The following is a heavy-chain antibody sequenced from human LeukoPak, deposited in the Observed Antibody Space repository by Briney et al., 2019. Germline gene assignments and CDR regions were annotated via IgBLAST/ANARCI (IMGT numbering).Heavy chain of an antibody. CDR1: GFTFSTYG. Sequence: GRSLRLSCAASGFTFSTYGMHWVRQAPGKGLEWVAVISYDGSNKYYADSVKGRFTISRENSKNTLHLQMNSLRAEDTAVYYCAKDHYYYGSGIYFMHYFDYWGQGTLVTVSS. CDR3: AKDHYYYGSGIYFMHYFDY. D-gene: IGHD3-10*01. J-gene: IGHJ4*02. CDR2: ISYDGSNK. V-gene: IGHV3-30*18.